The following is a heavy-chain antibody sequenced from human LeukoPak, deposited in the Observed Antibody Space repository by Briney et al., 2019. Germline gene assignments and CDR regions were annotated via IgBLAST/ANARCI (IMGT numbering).Heavy chain of an antibody. CDR1: GGSISSGDYY. V-gene: IGHV4-30-4*01. J-gene: IGHJ5*02. Sequence: SETLSLTCTVSGGSISSGDYYWGWIRQPPGKGLEWIGYIYYSGSTYYNPSLKSRVTISVDTSKNQFSLKLSSVTAADTAVYYCARVTTGVYWFDPWGQGTLVTVSS. CDR3: ARVTTGVYWFDP. D-gene: IGHD4-23*01. CDR2: IYYSGST.